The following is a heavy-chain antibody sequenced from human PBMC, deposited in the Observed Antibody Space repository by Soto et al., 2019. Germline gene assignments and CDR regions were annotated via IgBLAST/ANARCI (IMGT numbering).Heavy chain of an antibody. CDR1: GFTFSSYA. Sequence: QVQLVESGGGVVQPGRSLRLSCAASGFTFSSYAMHWVRQAPGKGLEWVAVISYDGSNKYYADSVKGRFTISRDNSKNTLYLQMNSLRAEDTAVYYCARDFGGGGRITMIVVAIIQYYFDYWGQGTLVTVSS. CDR3: ARDFGGGGRITMIVVAIIQYYFDY. V-gene: IGHV3-30-3*01. J-gene: IGHJ4*02. CDR2: ISYDGSNK. D-gene: IGHD3-22*01.